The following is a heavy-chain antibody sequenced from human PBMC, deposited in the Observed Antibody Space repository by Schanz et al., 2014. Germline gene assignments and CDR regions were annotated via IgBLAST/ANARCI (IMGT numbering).Heavy chain of an antibody. Sequence: QVQLVQSGSQLKKPGASVKISCKASGYIFTSYALNWVRQAPGQGLERMGWIHPKSGDTNYARKFKGRVTMTRDTSISTAYMELSRLTSDDTAVYYCAREGGPGNGRVFNYWGQGTLVTVSS. V-gene: IGHV1-2*02. D-gene: IGHD1-26*01. CDR1: GYIFTSYA. CDR3: AREGGPGNGRVFNY. J-gene: IGHJ4*02. CDR2: IHPKSGDT.